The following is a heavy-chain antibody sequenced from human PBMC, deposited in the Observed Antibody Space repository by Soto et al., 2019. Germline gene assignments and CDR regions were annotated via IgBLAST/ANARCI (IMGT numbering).Heavy chain of an antibody. J-gene: IGHJ6*02. CDR1: GFTFSSYW. V-gene: IGHV3-74*01. Sequence: GGSLRLSCAASGFTFSSYWMHWVRQAPGKGLVWVSRINSDGSSTSYADSVKGRFTISRDNAKNTLYLQMNSLRAEDTAVYYCAREGPGWGGMDVWGQGTTVTVSS. CDR2: INSDGSST. D-gene: IGHD3-16*01. CDR3: AREGPGWGGMDV.